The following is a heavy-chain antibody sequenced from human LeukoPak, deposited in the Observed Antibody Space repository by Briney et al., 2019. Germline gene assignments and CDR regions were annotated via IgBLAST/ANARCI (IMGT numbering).Heavy chain of an antibody. Sequence: ASVKVSCKASGYTFTNYGISWVRQAPGQGLEWMGWISAYNGNTNYAQKLQGRVTMTTDTSTSTAYMELRSLRSDDTAVYYCARNKCSGGSCYSRWFDPWGQGTLVTVSS. CDR1: GYTFTNYG. V-gene: IGHV1-18*04. CDR2: ISAYNGNT. CDR3: ARNKCSGGSCYSRWFDP. J-gene: IGHJ5*02. D-gene: IGHD2-15*01.